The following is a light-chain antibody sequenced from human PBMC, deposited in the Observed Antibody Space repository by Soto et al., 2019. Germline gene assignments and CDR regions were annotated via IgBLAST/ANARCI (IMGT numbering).Light chain of an antibody. Sequence: SALTQPASVSGSPGLSIAISCTGTSSDVGGYNSVSWYQQHPGKAPKLMIYDVSNRPSGVSNRFSGSKSGNTASLTISGLQAEDEGDYYCSSYTTGGSYVFGTGTKLTVL. CDR1: SSDVGGYNS. J-gene: IGLJ1*01. CDR2: DVS. CDR3: SSYTTGGSYV. V-gene: IGLV2-14*01.